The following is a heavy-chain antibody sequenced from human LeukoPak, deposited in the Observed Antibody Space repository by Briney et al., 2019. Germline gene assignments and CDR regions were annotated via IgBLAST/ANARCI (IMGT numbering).Heavy chain of an antibody. D-gene: IGHD6-6*01. V-gene: IGHV1-69*05. CDR1: GGTFSSYA. CDR2: IIPISGTA. Sequence: GASVKVSCKASGGTFSSYAISWVRQAPGQGLEWMGGIIPISGTANYAQKFQGRVTITTDESTSTAYMELSSLRSEDTAVYYCARSEYSSSRLFDYWGQGTLVTVSS. J-gene: IGHJ4*02. CDR3: ARSEYSSSRLFDY.